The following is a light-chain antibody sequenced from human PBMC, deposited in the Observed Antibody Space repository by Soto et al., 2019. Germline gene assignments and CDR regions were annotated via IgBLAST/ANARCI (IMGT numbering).Light chain of an antibody. V-gene: IGLV1-44*01. CDR1: SSNIGTNA. CDR3: AAWDDSLKGPV. J-gene: IGLJ2*01. CDR2: SND. Sequence: QSVLTQPPSASGTPGQRVTISCSGSSSNIGTNAVHWYQHLPGTAPKLLIYSNDQRPSGVPDRFSGSKSDTSASLAISGLQSEDEADYHCAAWDDSLKGPVFGGGTKVTVL.